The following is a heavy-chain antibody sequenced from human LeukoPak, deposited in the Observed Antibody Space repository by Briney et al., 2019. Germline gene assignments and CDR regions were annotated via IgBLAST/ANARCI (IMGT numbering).Heavy chain of an antibody. Sequence: ASVKVSCKASGYTFTNYGITWVRQAPGQGLEWMGWISTYNGNTNYAQRLQGRVTMTTDTSTSTAYMELRSLRSDDTAVYYCATEGGWAPTDYGENVYWGQGTLVTVSS. J-gene: IGHJ4*02. V-gene: IGHV1-18*01. CDR3: ATEGGWAPTDYGENVY. CDR1: GYTFTNYG. D-gene: IGHD4-17*01. CDR2: ISTYNGNT.